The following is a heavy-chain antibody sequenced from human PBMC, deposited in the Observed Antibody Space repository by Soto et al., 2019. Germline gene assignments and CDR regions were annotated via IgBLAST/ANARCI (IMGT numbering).Heavy chain of an antibody. Sequence: PSETLSLTCTVSGGSISSSSYYWGWIRQPPGKGLEWIGSIYYSGSTYYNPSLKSRVTISVDTSKNQFSLKLSSVTAADTAVYYWATLPPRIVGVFTEMPTGGQEILVTVSS. V-gene: IGHV4-39*01. J-gene: IGHJ4*02. CDR3: ATLPPRIVGVFTEMPT. D-gene: IGHD2-21*01. CDR2: IYYSGST. CDR1: GGSISSSSYY.